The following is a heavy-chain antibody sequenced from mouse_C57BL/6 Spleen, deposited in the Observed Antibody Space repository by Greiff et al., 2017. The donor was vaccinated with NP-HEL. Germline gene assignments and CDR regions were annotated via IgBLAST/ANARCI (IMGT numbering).Heavy chain of an antibody. CDR2: IYPGSGNT. CDR3: ARSGSRGYAWLAY. CDR1: GYTFTDYY. J-gene: IGHJ3*01. V-gene: IGHV1-76*01. Sequence: QVHVKQSGAELVRPGASVKLSCKASGYTFTDYYINWVKQRPGQGLEWIARIYPGSGNTYYNEKFKGKATLTAEKSSSTAYMQLSSLTSEDSAVYFCARSGSRGYAWLAYWGQGALVTVSA. D-gene: IGHD2-2*01.